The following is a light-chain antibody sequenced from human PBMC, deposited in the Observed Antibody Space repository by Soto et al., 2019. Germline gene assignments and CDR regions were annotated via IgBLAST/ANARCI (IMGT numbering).Light chain of an antibody. Sequence: DIQMTQSPSSLSASVGDRDTITCQASQAIRNYLNWYQQRPGTAPKLLIYGGATLETEVPSRFSGRGSAADFTLTISSLQLEDIVTYYCRQYDTLPPTFGGGTKVEIK. CDR1: QAIRNY. V-gene: IGKV1-33*01. CDR3: RQYDTLPPT. CDR2: GGA. J-gene: IGKJ4*01.